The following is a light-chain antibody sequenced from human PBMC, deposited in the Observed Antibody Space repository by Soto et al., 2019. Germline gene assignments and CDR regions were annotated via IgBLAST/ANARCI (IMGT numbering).Light chain of an antibody. J-gene: IGLJ1*01. V-gene: IGLV2-11*01. Sequence: QSVLTQPRSVSGCPGQSVTSSCTGTSSDIGDYNYVSWYQQHPGKAPKLVIYDVTKRPSGVPDRFSGSKSGNTASLTISGLQAEDEADYYCCSYAGSYTSYVFGTGTKVTVL. CDR3: CSYAGSYTSYV. CDR2: DVT. CDR1: SSDIGDYNY.